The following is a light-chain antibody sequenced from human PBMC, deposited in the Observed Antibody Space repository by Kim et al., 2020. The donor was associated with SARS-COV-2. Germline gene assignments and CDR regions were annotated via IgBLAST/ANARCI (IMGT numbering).Light chain of an antibody. Sequence: AFVGDRVTITWRASQTNNNWVGWYQQKPGKAPKSLVYATSTLQSGVPTRFSGSKSGTDFTLTINNLQPEDFATYYCQQYDTYPPTFGQGTRLEIK. J-gene: IGKJ5*01. V-gene: IGKV1D-16*01. CDR3: QQYDTYPPT. CDR2: ATS. CDR1: QTNNNW.